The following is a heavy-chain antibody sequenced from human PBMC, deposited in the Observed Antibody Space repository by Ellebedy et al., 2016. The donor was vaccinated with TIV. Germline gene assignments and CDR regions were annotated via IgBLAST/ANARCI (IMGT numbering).Heavy chain of an antibody. J-gene: IGHJ4*02. CDR2: FSGGNT. D-gene: IGHD2-21*01. V-gene: IGHV3-23*01. CDR1: GFTFSLYG. CDR3: ARSPAIFYFDH. Sequence: GESLKISXAASGFTFSLYGMSCVRQAPGKGLEWLSGFSGGNTFYADSVKGRFTISRDNSKNTLYLQMNSLRAEDTAVYYCARSPAIFYFDHWGQGTLVTVSS.